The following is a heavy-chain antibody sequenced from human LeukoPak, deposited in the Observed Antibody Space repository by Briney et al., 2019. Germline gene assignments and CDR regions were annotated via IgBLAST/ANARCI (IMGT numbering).Heavy chain of an antibody. V-gene: IGHV3-30*02. J-gene: IGHJ4*02. CDR2: IRYDGSKK. CDR3: ARDGSDSTGYYYAL. Sequence: GGSLRLSCAASGFTFSSYGMHWVRQAPGKGLEWVAFIRYDGSKKYYADSVKGRFTISRDNAKNSVYLHMNSLRAEDTAVYYCARDGSDSTGYYYALWGQGTLVTVSS. CDR1: GFTFSSYG. D-gene: IGHD3-22*01.